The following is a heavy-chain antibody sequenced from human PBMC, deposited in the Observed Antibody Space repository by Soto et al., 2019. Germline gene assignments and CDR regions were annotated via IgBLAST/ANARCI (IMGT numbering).Heavy chain of an antibody. D-gene: IGHD1-20*01. CDR3: ASNNWNDYYFDY. CDR2: INSDGSDT. CDR1: GFTFSTYW. V-gene: IGHV3-74*01. J-gene: IGHJ4*02. Sequence: GGSLRLSCAASGFTFSTYWMHWVRQAPGKGLFWVSRINSDGSDTSYADSVKGRFTISRDNSKNTLYLQMNSLRAEDTAVYYCASNNWNDYYFDYWGQGTLVTVSS.